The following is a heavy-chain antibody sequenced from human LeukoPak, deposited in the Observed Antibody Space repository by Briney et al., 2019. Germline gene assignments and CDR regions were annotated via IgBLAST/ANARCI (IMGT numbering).Heavy chain of an antibody. D-gene: IGHD2-2*01. CDR2: ISGSGGST. V-gene: IGHV3-23*01. CDR3: AKDQDIVVVPAAGFDY. J-gene: IGHJ4*02. Sequence: PGGSLRLYCAASGFTFSSYAMSWVRQAPGKGLEWVSAISGSGGSTYYADSVKGRFTISRGNSKNTLYLQMNSLRAEGTAVYYCAKDQDIVVVPAAGFDYWGQGTLVTVSS. CDR1: GFTFSSYA.